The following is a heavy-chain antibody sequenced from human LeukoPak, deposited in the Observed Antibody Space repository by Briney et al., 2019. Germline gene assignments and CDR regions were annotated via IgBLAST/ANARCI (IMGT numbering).Heavy chain of an antibody. J-gene: IGHJ5*02. CDR1: GYTFTSYG. V-gene: IGHV1-8*03. Sequence: ASVKVSCKASGYTFTSYGISWVRQAPGQGLEWMGWMNPNSGNTGYAQKFQGRVTITRNTSISTAYMELSSLRSEDTAVYYCARIRNWNKWFDPWGQGTLVTVSS. CDR2: MNPNSGNT. CDR3: ARIRNWNKWFDP. D-gene: IGHD1-1*01.